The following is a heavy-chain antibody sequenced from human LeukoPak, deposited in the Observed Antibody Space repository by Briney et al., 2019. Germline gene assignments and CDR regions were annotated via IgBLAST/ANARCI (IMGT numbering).Heavy chain of an antibody. D-gene: IGHD1-26*01. CDR2: IYYSGST. J-gene: IGHJ4*02. V-gene: IGHV4-59*01. CDR3: ARSFSGTYPLVY. Sequence: SETLSLTCTVSCVSISNYYWSWIRQPPGKGLEWIGYIYYSGSTNYNPSLKSRVTISVDTSKNQFSLKLSSVTAADTAVYYCARSFSGTYPLVYWGQGTLVTVSS. CDR1: CVSISNYY.